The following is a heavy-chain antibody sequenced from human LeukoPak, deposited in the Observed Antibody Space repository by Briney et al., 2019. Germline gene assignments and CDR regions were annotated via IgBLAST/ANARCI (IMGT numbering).Heavy chain of an antibody. Sequence: GGSLRLSCVASRFTFTSYVMAWVRQAPGKGLECVSAISGSGHKSYYADSVEGRFTVSRDNSRNTLFMQMNSLRAEDTAVCYCARVSGTIQIWPQPFGDGMAVWGQGTTVTVSS. CDR2: ISGSGHKS. J-gene: IGHJ6*02. CDR3: ARVSGTIQIWPQPFGDGMAV. V-gene: IGHV3-23*01. CDR1: RFTFTSYV. D-gene: IGHD5-18*01.